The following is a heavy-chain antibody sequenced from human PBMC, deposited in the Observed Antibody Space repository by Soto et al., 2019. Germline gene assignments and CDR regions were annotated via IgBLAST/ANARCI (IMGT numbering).Heavy chain of an antibody. CDR2: ISSSGFTT. V-gene: IGHV3-11*01. D-gene: IGHD1-26*01. CDR3: VREGQWDQPRDY. CDR1: GFRISDYY. J-gene: IGHJ4*02. Sequence: LRLSCTASGFRISDYYMSWIRQAPGKGLEWVSYISSSGFTTYYADSVKGRFTVSRDNAKNSLYLQMNSLRAEDTAVYYCVREGQWDQPRDYWGQGTQVTVSS.